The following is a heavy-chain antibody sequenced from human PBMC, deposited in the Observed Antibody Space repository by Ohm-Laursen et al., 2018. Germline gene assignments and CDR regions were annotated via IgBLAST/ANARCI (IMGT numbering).Heavy chain of an antibody. V-gene: IGHV1-2*02. CDR3: ATSHRSILRARQLGGVGAFDI. CDR1: GYTFTGYY. J-gene: IGHJ3*02. CDR2: INPNSGGT. Sequence: ASVKVSCKASGYTFTGYYMHWVRQAPGQGLEWMGWINPNSGGTNYAQKFQGRVTMTRDTSISTAYMELSRLRSDDTAVYYCATSHRSILRARQLGGVGAFDIWGQGTMVTVSS. D-gene: IGHD1-26*01.